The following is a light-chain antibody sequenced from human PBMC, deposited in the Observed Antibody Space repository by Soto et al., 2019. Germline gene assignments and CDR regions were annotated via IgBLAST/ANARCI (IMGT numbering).Light chain of an antibody. J-gene: IGLJ1*01. CDR2: DVS. CDR3: SSYTSSSTYV. V-gene: IGLV2-14*01. CDR1: SSDVGGYNY. Sequence: QSALTQPASVSGSPGQSITISCTGTSSDVGGYNYVSSYQQYPGKAPKLMIYDVSNRPSGVSNRFSGSKSGNTASLTISGLQAEDEADYYCSSYTSSSTYVFGTGTKVTVL.